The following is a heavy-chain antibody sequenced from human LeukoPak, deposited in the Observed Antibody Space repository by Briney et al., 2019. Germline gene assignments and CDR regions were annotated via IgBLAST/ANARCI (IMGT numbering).Heavy chain of an antibody. Sequence: PGGSLRLSCAASGFTVRSNYMTWVRQAPGKGLEWVSVIYSGGSTYYADSVKGRFTISRDNSKNTLYLQVNSLRAEDTAVYYCARGGSSSGWYYFDYWGQGTLVTVSS. J-gene: IGHJ4*02. D-gene: IGHD6-19*01. CDR1: GFTVRSNY. CDR3: ARGGSSSGWYYFDY. CDR2: IYSGGST. V-gene: IGHV3-53*01.